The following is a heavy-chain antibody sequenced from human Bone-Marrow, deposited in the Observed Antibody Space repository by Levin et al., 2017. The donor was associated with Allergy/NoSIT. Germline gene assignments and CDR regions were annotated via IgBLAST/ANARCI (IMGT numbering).Heavy chain of an antibody. V-gene: IGHV1-8*01. CDR2: MNPNSGNT. CDR3: ARRVCSSTSCQWGGKFDP. D-gene: IGHD2-2*01. CDR1: GYTFTSYD. Sequence: GASVKVSCKASGYTFTSYDINWVRQATGQGLEWMGWMNPNSGNTGYAQKFQGRVTMTRNTSISTAYMELSSLRSEDTAVYYCARRVCSSTSCQWGGKFDPWGQGTLVTVSS. J-gene: IGHJ5*02.